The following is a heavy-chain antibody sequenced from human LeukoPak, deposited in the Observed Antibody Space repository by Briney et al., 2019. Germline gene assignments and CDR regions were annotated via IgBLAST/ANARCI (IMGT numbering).Heavy chain of an antibody. J-gene: IGHJ4*02. CDR2: ISGSGGST. Sequence: PGGSLRLSCAASGFTFSSYAMSWVRQAPGKGLEWVSAISGSGGSTYYADSVKGRFTISRDNSKNTLYLQMNSLRAEDTAVYYCAKVSGPASRGYSYGYGWGQGTLVTVSS. V-gene: IGHV3-23*01. D-gene: IGHD5-18*01. CDR3: AKVSGPASRGYSYGYG. CDR1: GFTFSSYA.